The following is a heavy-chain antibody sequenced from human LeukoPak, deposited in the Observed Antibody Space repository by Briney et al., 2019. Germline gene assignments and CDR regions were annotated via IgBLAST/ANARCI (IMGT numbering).Heavy chain of an antibody. V-gene: IGHV4-30-4*01. D-gene: IGHD2-8*02. Sequence: SETLSLTCTVSGGSISSGDYYWSWIRQPPGKGLEWIGYIYYSGSTYYNPSLKSRVTISVDTSKNQFSLKLSSVTAADTAVYYRARELGVYDGDFFDYWGQGTLVTVSS. CDR2: IYYSGST. J-gene: IGHJ4*02. CDR1: GGSISSGDYY. CDR3: ARELGVYDGDFFDY.